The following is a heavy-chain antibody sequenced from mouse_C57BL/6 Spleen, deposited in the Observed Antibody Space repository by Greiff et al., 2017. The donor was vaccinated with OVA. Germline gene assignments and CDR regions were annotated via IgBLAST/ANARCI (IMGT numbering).Heavy chain of an antibody. CDR1: GYTFTSYW. CDR3: ARGGDYYGSSYSWFAY. V-gene: IGHV1-59*01. J-gene: IGHJ3*01. D-gene: IGHD1-1*01. Sequence: QVQLQQPGAELVRPGTSVKLSYKASGYTFTSYWMHWVKQRPGQGLEWIGVIDPSDSYTNYNQKFKGKATLTVDTSSSTAYMQLSSLTSEDSAVYYCARGGDYYGSSYSWFAYWGQGTLVTVSA. CDR2: IDPSDSYT.